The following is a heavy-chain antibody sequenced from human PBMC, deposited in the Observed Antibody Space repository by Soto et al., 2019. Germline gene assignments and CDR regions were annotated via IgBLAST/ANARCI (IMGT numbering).Heavy chain of an antibody. Sequence: GGSLRLSCAASGFTFSSYAMNWVRQAPGKWLEWVSGISASSDSTYYADSVKGRFTISRDNSKNSVYLQMNSLGAEDTAVYYCARDATYKLDYWGRGTLVNVSS. CDR1: GFTFSSYA. CDR3: ARDATYKLDY. J-gene: IGHJ4*02. D-gene: IGHD1-1*01. CDR2: ISASSDST. V-gene: IGHV3-23*01.